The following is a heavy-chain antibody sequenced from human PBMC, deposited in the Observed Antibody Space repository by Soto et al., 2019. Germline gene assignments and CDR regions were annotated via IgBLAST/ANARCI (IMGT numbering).Heavy chain of an antibody. V-gene: IGHV4-30-2*01. Sequence: QLQLQESGSGLVKPSQTLSLTCAVSGGSISSGGYSWSWIRQPPGKGLEWIGYIYHSGSAYYNPSPKSRVTIPEDRPKNQYSLKLSFVTAADTAVYYCARAGGLGAVAVYHWGQVTLVTDSS. CDR3: ARAGGLGAVAVYH. J-gene: IGHJ5*02. CDR1: GGSISSGGYS. CDR2: IYHSGSA. D-gene: IGHD6-19*01.